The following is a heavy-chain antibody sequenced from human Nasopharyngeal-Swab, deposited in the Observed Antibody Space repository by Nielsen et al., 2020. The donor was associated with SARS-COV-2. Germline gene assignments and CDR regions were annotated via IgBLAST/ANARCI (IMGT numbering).Heavy chain of an antibody. CDR3: AKDACSTNCNFEF. CDR1: GFTFDDYA. D-gene: IGHD1-1*01. Sequence: GGSLRLSCAASGFTFDDYAMHWVRQVPGKGLEWVSRISWNSGNIIYADSVRGRFTIFRDNTKKILLLEMNSLRPEDTAFYYCAKDACSTNCNFEFWGQGTLVTVSS. J-gene: IGHJ4*02. V-gene: IGHV3-9*01. CDR2: ISWNSGNI.